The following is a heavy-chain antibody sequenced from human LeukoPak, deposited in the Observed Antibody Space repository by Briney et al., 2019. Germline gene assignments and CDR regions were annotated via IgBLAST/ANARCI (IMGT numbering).Heavy chain of an antibody. V-gene: IGHV3-48*01. CDR1: GFTFSTYS. CDR2: ISSSSSTI. J-gene: IGHJ4*02. D-gene: IGHD4-17*01. Sequence: GGSLRLSCAASGFTFSTYSMNWVRQAPGKGLEWVSYISSSSSTIYYADSVKGRFTISRDIAKNSLYLQMNSLRAEDTAVYYCAREVDYGVDYWGQGTLVTVSS. CDR3: AREVDYGVDY.